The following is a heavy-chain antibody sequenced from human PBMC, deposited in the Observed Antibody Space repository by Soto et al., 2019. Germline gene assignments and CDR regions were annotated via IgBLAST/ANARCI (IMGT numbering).Heavy chain of an antibody. D-gene: IGHD5-18*01. J-gene: IGHJ4*02. CDR3: ARGITETAMVIVQFEY. V-gene: IGHV4-30-4*01. CDR2: IYYSGST. Sequence: QVQLQESGPGLVKPSQTLSLTCTVSGGSISSGDYYCSWIRQPPGQGLEWIGYIYYSGSTYYNPSLKLRVTLSVDSSKNRSSLKPISRTAAETAVYYCARGITETAMVIVQFEYWGQGTLVTVS. CDR1: GGSISSGDYY.